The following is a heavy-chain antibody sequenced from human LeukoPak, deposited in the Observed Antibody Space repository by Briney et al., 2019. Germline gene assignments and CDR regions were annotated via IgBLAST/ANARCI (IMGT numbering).Heavy chain of an antibody. CDR3: ARNPPEYGSGSYNWFDP. Sequence: ASETLSLTCTVSGGSISSYYWSWIRQPPGKGLEWIGYIYYSGSTNYNPSLKSRVTISVDTSKNQFSLKLSSVTAADTAVYYCARNPPEYGSGSYNWFDPWGQGTLVTVSS. CDR1: GGSISSYY. D-gene: IGHD3-10*01. CDR2: IYYSGST. J-gene: IGHJ5*02. V-gene: IGHV4-59*01.